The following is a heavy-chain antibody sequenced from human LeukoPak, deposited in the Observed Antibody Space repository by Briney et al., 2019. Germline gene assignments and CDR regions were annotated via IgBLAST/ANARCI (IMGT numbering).Heavy chain of an antibody. D-gene: IGHD2-2*02. Sequence: ASVKVSCKASGYTFTSYGISWVRQAPGQGLEWMGWISAYNGNTNYAQKLQGRVTMTTDTSTSTAYMELRSLRSDDTAVYYCAGDSCHSGKFVVVPAAIRDCWFDPWGQGTLVTVSS. CDR2: ISAYNGNT. V-gene: IGHV1-18*01. CDR3: AGDSCHSGKFVVVPAAIRDCWFDP. CDR1: GYTFTSYG. J-gene: IGHJ5*02.